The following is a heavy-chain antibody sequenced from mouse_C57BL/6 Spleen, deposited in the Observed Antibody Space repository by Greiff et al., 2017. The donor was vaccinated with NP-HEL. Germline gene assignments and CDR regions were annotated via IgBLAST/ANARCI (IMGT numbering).Heavy chain of an antibody. J-gene: IGHJ3*01. CDR3: AREDYGSSYQFAY. CDR2: IYPGGGYT. CDR1: GYTFTNYW. V-gene: IGHV1-63*01. Sequence: QVHVKQSGAELVRPGTSVKMSCKASGYTFTNYWIGWAKQRPGHGLEWIGDIYPGGGYTNYNEKFKGKATLTADKSSSTAYMQFSSLTSEDSAIYYCAREDYGSSYQFAYWGQGTLVTVSA. D-gene: IGHD1-1*01.